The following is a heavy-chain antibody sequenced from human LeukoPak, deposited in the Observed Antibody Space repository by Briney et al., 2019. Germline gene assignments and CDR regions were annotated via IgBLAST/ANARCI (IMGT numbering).Heavy chain of an antibody. Sequence: GGSLRLSCAASGFTFSDHYMDWVRQAPGKGLEWVSRIRNKANSYITEYAASVKGRFAISRDDSKNSVFLQLNSVKTEDTAVYYCTRVNLRTGERFCDYWGQGTLVTVSS. CDR1: GFTFSDHY. J-gene: IGHJ4*02. CDR2: IRNKANSYIT. CDR3: TRVNLRTGERFCDY. D-gene: IGHD7-27*01. V-gene: IGHV3-72*01.